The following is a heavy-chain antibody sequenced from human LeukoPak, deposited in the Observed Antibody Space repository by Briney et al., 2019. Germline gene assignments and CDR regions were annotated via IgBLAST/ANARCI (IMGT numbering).Heavy chain of an antibody. J-gene: IGHJ4*02. CDR1: GGSITSHY. Sequence: SETLSLTCSVSGGSITSHYWSWIRQPPGKGLEWIGYAFYSGTTNYNPSLKSRVTISVDTSKNQFSLKLNSVTAADTAVYYCARTPGNTLDYWGQGTLASVSS. CDR2: AFYSGTT. D-gene: IGHD1-14*01. V-gene: IGHV4-59*11. CDR3: ARTPGNTLDY.